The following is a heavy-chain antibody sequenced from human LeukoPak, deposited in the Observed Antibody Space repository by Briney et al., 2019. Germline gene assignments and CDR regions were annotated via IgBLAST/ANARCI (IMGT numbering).Heavy chain of an antibody. D-gene: IGHD2-2*01. V-gene: IGHV4-61*02. CDR1: GGSISSGTYY. J-gene: IGHJ5*02. CDR2: IYTSGST. Sequence: TLSLTCSVSGGSISSGTYYWSWIRQPAGKGLEWIGRIYTSGSTNYNPSLKSRVTISVDTSKNQFSLKLSSVTAADTAVYYCARPLPPRYCSSTSCLIYGYNWFDPWGQGTLVTVSS. CDR3: ARPLPPRYCSSTSCLIYGYNWFDP.